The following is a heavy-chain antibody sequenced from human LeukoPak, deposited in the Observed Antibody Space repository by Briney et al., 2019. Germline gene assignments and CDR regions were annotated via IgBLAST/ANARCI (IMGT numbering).Heavy chain of an antibody. CDR1: GGSISTSFYY. Sequence: SETLSLTCTVSGGSISTSFYYWGWLRQPPGKGLEWIGSIYYSGSTYYSPSLKSRVSISVDTSKNQFSLNLTSVTAADTALYYCARHGYYYHTSGYFGYWGQGTLVTVSS. CDR3: ARHGYYYHTSGYFGY. CDR2: IYYSGST. J-gene: IGHJ4*02. D-gene: IGHD3-22*01. V-gene: IGHV4-39*01.